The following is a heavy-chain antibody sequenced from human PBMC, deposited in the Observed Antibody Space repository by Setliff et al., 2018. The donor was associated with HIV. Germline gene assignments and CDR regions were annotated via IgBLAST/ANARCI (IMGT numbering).Heavy chain of an antibody. D-gene: IGHD2-8*02. J-gene: IGHJ4*02. CDR1: GYTFTKYA. V-gene: IGHV7-4-1*02. CDR2: INTETGSP. Sequence: ASVKVSCKASGYTFTKYAMSWVRQAPGQGLEWMGWINTETGSPMYAQGFKGRFVFSLDTSGSTAYLQINSLKAEDTAMYFCARLGTYWSTLNYWGQGALVTVSS. CDR3: ARLGTYWSTLNY.